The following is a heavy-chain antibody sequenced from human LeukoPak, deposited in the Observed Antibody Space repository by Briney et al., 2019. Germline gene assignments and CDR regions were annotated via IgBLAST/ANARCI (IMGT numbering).Heavy chain of an antibody. CDR3: ARDSRLDYFDY. CDR1: GFTFSSYA. CDR2: ISYDGSNK. V-gene: IGHV3-30-3*01. Sequence: GGSLRLSCAASGFTFSSYAMSWVRQAPGKGLEWVAVISYDGSNKYYADSVKGRFTISRDNSKNTLYLQMNSLRAEDTAVYYCARDSRLDYFDYWGQGTLVTVSS. D-gene: IGHD3-9*01. J-gene: IGHJ4*02.